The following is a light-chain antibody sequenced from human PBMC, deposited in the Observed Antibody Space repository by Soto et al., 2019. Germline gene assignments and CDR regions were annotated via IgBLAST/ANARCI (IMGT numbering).Light chain of an antibody. Sequence: EVVLTQSPGTLSLSPGERATLSCRASQSVSSSYLAWYQQKPGQAPRLLIYGASSRATGIPDRFSGSGSGTVFTLTISRLEPEDFAGYYCQQYDSSPLTFGGGTKVGIK. J-gene: IGKJ4*01. CDR1: QSVSSSY. CDR2: GAS. CDR3: QQYDSSPLT. V-gene: IGKV3-20*01.